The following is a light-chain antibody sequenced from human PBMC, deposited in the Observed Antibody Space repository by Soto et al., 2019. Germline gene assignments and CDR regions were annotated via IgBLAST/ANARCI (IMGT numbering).Light chain of an antibody. V-gene: IGKV1-5*03. CDR1: QNLGSW. J-gene: IGKJ3*01. CDR2: KAT. Sequence: QSPPPLSAYVGAGGHLTGRGCQNLGSWLAWYQQKPGEAPKLLISKATNLQSGVPSRFSGSGSGTDFTLTISSLQAEDVAVYYCQQRSNWFTFGPRTKVD. CDR3: QQRSNWFT.